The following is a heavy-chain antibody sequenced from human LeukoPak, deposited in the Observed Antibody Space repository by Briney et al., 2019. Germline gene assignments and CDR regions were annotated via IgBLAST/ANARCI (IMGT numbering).Heavy chain of an antibody. CDR2: IYYSGST. J-gene: IGHJ6*02. CDR1: GGSVSSGSYY. CDR3: ARDSNHGSGSYYNTYYYGMDV. Sequence: PSETLSLTCTVSGGSVSSGSYYWSWIRQPPGKGLEWIGYIYYSGSTYYNPSLKSRVTISVDTSKNQFSLKLSSVTAADTAVYYCARDSNHGSGSYYNTYYYGMDVWGQGTTATVSS. D-gene: IGHD3-10*01. V-gene: IGHV4-61*01.